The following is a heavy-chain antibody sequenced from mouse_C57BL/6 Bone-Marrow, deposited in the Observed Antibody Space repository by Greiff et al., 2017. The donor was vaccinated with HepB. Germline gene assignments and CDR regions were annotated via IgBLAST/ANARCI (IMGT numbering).Heavy chain of an antibody. D-gene: IGHD1-1*01. CDR3: ARGVLRSH. CDR1: GYTFTNYW. J-gene: IGHJ2*01. Sequence: VQLQQSGAELVRPGPSVKMSCKASGYTFTNYWIGWAKQRPGHGLEWIGDIYPGGGYTNYNEKFKGKATLTADKSSSTAYMQFSSLTSEDSAIYYCARGVLRSHWGQGTTLTVSS. V-gene: IGHV1-63*01. CDR2: IYPGGGYT.